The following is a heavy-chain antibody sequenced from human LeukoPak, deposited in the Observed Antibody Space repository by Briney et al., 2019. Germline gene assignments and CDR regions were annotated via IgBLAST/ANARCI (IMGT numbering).Heavy chain of an antibody. CDR3: ARIRDGYNDAYDI. CDR1: GCTFTSTY. V-gene: IGHV1-46*01. D-gene: IGHD5-24*01. J-gene: IGHJ3*02. Sequence: GASVKVSCKASGCTFTSTYMHWVRQAPGQGLEWMGIINPSGGCTFYAQKFQGRVTMTRDTSTSTVYMELSGLRSEDTALYYCARIRDGYNDAYDIWGQGTMVTVSS. CDR2: INPSGGCT.